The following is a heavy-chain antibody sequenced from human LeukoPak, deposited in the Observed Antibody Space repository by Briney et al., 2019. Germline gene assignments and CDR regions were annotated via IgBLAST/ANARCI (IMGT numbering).Heavy chain of an antibody. J-gene: IGHJ4*02. CDR2: IYYSGST. Sequence: PSETLSLTCTVSGGSISSSSYYWGWIRQPPGKGLEWIGSIYYSGSTYHNPSLKSRVTISVDTSKNQFSLKLSSVTAADTAVYYCARTIAVAGPGDFDEWGQGTLVTVSS. V-gene: IGHV4-39*01. CDR3: ARTIAVAGPGDFDE. CDR1: GGSISSSSYY. D-gene: IGHD6-19*01.